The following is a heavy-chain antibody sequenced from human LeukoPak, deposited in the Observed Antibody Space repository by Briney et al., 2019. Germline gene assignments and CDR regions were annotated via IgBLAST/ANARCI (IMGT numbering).Heavy chain of an antibody. Sequence: GGSLRLSCAASGFTFSDYYMNWIRQAPGKGLEWVAYISSSGSNIYIADSVKGRFTISRDNSKNSLYLQMHSLRAEDTAMYYCARDTHYYGSGSPAFDIWGQGTMVTVSS. V-gene: IGHV3-11*04. CDR1: GFTFSDYY. CDR2: ISSSGSNI. D-gene: IGHD3-10*01. CDR3: ARDTHYYGSGSPAFDI. J-gene: IGHJ3*02.